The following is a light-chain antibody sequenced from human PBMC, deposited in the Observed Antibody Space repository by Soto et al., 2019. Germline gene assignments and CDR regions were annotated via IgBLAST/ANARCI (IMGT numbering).Light chain of an antibody. V-gene: IGKV3-20*01. CDR1: QSVSSSY. J-gene: IGKJ3*01. CDR3: QQYGSSLPFT. Sequence: EIVLTQSPGTLSLSPGERATLSCRASQSVSSSYLAWYQQKPGQAPRLLIYGASSRATGIPDRFSGSGSGTGFTLTISRLEPEDFAVYYCQQYGSSLPFTFGPGTKVDIK. CDR2: GAS.